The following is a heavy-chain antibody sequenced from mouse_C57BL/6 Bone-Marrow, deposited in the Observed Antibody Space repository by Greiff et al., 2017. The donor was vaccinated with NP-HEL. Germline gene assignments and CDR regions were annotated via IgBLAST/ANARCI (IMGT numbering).Heavy chain of an antibody. CDR3: ASPLYYGSSYVYFDY. Sequence: VQLVESGAELAKPGASVKLSCKASGYTFTSYWMHWVKQRPGQGLEWIGYINPSSGYTKYTQKFKDKATLTADKSSSTAYMQLSSLTYEDSAVDYCASPLYYGSSYVYFDYWGKGTTLTVAS. CDR1: GYTFTSYW. CDR2: INPSSGYT. V-gene: IGHV1-7*01. D-gene: IGHD1-1*01. J-gene: IGHJ2*01.